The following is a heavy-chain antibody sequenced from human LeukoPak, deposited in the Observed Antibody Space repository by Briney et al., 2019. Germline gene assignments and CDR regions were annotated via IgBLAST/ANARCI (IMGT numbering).Heavy chain of an antibody. D-gene: IGHD2-15*01. CDR2: INPNSGGT. J-gene: IGHJ3*02. CDR1: GYTFTGYY. CDR3: ARDRGTYCSGDSCLDAFDI. V-gene: IGHV1-2*02. Sequence: GASVKVSCKASGYTFTGYYMHWVRQAPGQGLEWMGWINPNSGGTNYAQKFQGRVTMTRDTSISTAYMELSRLRSDDTAVYYCARDRGTYCSGDSCLDAFDIWGQGTMVTVSS.